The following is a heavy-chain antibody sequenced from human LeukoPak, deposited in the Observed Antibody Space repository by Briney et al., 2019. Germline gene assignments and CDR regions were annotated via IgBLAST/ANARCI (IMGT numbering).Heavy chain of an antibody. J-gene: IGHJ4*02. Sequence: HWASVKVSCKASGYTFTSYDINWVRQATGQGLEWMGWMNPNSGNTGYAQKYQGRVTMTRNTSISTAYMELSSLRSEDTAVYYCARRAMSGGYYLIWGQGTLVTVSS. CDR1: GYTFTSYD. D-gene: IGHD3-22*01. CDR3: ARRAMSGGYYLI. CDR2: MNPNSGNT. V-gene: IGHV1-8*01.